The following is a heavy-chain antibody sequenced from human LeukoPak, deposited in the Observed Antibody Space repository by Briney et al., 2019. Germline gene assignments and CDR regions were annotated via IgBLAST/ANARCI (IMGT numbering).Heavy chain of an antibody. CDR3: ASTGRRDGYNLARDRHTTRTEESNG. V-gene: IGHV4-39*07. D-gene: IGHD5-24*01. CDR2: IYYNANT. CDR1: GGSISSSIYY. Sequence: SETLSLTCTVSGGSISSSIYYWGWIRQPPGKGLEWIGSIYYNANTYYNPSLKSRITISVDTSKNQFSLRLSSVTAADTAVYYCASTGRRDGYNLARDRHTTRTEESNGWGQGTLVTVSS. J-gene: IGHJ4*02.